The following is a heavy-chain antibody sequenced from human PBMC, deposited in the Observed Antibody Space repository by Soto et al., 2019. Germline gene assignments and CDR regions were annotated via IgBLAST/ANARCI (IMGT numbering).Heavy chain of an antibody. CDR3: ARGFPVVAATVDWFDP. Sequence: SETLSLTCTVSGGSISSYYWSWIRQPPGKGLEWIGYINYSGSTNYNPSLKSRVTISVDTSKNQFSLKLSSVTAADTAVYYCARGFPVVAATVDWFDPWGQGTLVTVSS. CDR1: GGSISSYY. D-gene: IGHD2-15*01. CDR2: INYSGST. J-gene: IGHJ5*02. V-gene: IGHV4-59*12.